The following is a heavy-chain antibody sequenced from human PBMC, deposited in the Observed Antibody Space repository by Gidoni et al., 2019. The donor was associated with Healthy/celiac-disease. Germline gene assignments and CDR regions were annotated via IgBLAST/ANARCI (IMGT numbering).Heavy chain of an antibody. CDR2: ISGSGGST. CDR1: GFTFSSYA. Sequence: EVQLLESGGGLVQPGGSLRLSCAASGFTFSSYAMSWVRQAPGKGLEWVSAISGSGGSTYYADSVKGRFTISRDNSKNTLYLQMNSLRAEDTAVYYCAKAETYCGGDCYSGVLDWYFDLWGRGTLVTVSS. CDR3: AKAETYCGGDCYSGVLDWYFDL. V-gene: IGHV3-23*01. J-gene: IGHJ2*01. D-gene: IGHD2-21*01.